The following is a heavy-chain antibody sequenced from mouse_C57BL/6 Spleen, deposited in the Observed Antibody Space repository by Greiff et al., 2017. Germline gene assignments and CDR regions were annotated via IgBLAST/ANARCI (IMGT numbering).Heavy chain of an antibody. CDR1: GFTFSSYA. V-gene: IGHV5-9-1*02. J-gene: IGHJ2*01. Sequence: EVKVVESGEGLVKPGGSLKLSCAASGFTFSSYAMSWVRQTPEKRLEWVAYISSGGDYIYYADTVKGRFTISRDNARNTLYLQMSSLKSEDTAMYYCTRRGDDYVVFDYWGQGTTLTVSS. CDR3: TRRGDDYVVFDY. D-gene: IGHD2-4*01. CDR2: ISSGGDYI.